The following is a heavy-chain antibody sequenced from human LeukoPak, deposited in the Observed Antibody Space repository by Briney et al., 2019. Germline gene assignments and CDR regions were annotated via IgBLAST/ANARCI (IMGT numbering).Heavy chain of an antibody. V-gene: IGHV3-48*03. CDR1: GFTFSSYE. CDR2: IDTDDSTI. D-gene: IGHD6-19*01. J-gene: IGHJ3*02. Sequence: PGGSLRLSCAASGFTFSSYEMNWVRQAPGKGLEWVSYIDTDDSTIYYADSVKGRFTISRDNAKNSLYLQMNSLRAEDTAVYYCARDRYSSGWIDAFDIWGQGTMVTVSS. CDR3: ARDRYSSGWIDAFDI.